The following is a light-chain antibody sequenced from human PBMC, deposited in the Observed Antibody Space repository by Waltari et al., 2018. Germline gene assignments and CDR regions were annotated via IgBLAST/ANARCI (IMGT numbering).Light chain of an antibody. CDR1: DSDVGGYNF. CDR3: CSFAASHVE. J-gene: IGLJ2*01. Sequence: QSALAQPRSVSGSPGQSVTISCTGADSDVGGYNFVSWYQQHPDRPPKLIIFDVNRRPSGVPDRFSGSKSCYTAFLTISGLQAEDEADYYCCSFAASHVEFGGGTTVIV. V-gene: IGLV2-11*01. CDR2: DVN.